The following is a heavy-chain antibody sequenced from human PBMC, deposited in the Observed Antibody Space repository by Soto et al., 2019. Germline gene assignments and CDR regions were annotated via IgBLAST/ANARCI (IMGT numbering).Heavy chain of an antibody. V-gene: IGHV4-39*01. CDR2: IYYSGST. CDR1: GGSISSSSYY. CDR3: AKLPGSDFWSGYYTGSAFDY. J-gene: IGHJ4*02. Sequence: NPSETLSLTCTVSGGSISSSSYYWGWIRQPPGKGLEWIGSIYYSGSTYYNPSLKIRVTISVDTSKNQFSLKLSSVTAADTAVYYCAKLPGSDFWSGYYTGSAFDYWGQGALVTVSS. D-gene: IGHD3-3*01.